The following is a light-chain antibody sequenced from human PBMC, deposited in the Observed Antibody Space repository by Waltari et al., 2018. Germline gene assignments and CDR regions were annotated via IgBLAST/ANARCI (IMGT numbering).Light chain of an antibody. CDR1: QSLLHSNGYNY. CDR3: MQALQTPRT. CDR2: LRS. J-gene: IGKJ1*01. Sequence: DIVMAQSPLSLSVTPGEPASISCRSSQSLLHSNGYNYLDWYVQKPGQSPQLLIYLRSTRASGVPDRFSCSGSGTEFTMTISRVEADDVGVYFCMQALQTPRTFGQGTKVEIK. V-gene: IGKV2-28*01.